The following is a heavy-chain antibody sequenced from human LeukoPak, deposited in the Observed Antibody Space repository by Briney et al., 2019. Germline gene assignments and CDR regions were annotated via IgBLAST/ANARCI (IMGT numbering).Heavy chain of an antibody. CDR2: ISTYGGST. J-gene: IGHJ4*02. CDR1: GFTFSGHA. CDR3: ARDYYYDSSGYWDYHFDY. Sequence: GGSLRLPCSTSGFTFSGHAMHWVRQAPGKGLEWVSSISTYGGSTYYADSVKGRFTISRDNSKNTVSLQMSSLRAEDTAVYYCARDYYYDSSGYWDYHFDYWGQGTLVSVSS. V-gene: IGHV3-64D*06. D-gene: IGHD3-22*01.